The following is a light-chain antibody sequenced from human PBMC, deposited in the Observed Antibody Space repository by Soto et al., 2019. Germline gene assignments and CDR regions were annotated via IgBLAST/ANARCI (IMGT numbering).Light chain of an antibody. Sequence: QLVLTQSPSASASLGASVKLTCTLSSGHSSYAIAWHQQRPEKGPRYLMKLNSDGSHSKGDGIPDRFSGSSSGAERYLTISSLQSEDEADYYCKTWGTGIQVFGGGTKLTVL. J-gene: IGLJ2*01. CDR2: LNSDGSH. CDR3: KTWGTGIQV. CDR1: SGHSSYA. V-gene: IGLV4-69*01.